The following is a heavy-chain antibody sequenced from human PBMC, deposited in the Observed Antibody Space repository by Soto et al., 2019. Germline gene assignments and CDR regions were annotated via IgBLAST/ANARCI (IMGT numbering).Heavy chain of an antibody. CDR1: GFTFSTYG. V-gene: IGHV3-33*06. CDR3: AKGLRYFDQ. D-gene: IGHD5-12*01. J-gene: IGHJ4*02. Sequence: LRLSCAASGFTFSTYGMHWVRQAPGKGLEWVSVIWYDGSYKFYADSVKGRFTISRDNSKNTLYLQMNSLRAEDTAVYYCAKGLRYFDQWGQGTLVTVSS. CDR2: IWYDGSYK.